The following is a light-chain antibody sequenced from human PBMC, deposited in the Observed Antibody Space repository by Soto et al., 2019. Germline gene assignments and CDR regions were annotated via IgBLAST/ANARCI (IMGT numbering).Light chain of an antibody. Sequence: QSALTQPASVSGSPGQSITISCTGTSSDVGHPYNYVSWYQQHPGKAPKLLIFKVSNRPSGISGRFSGSKSGNTASLTISGLQAEDEADYYCAAWDDSLNGRVFGTGTKLTVL. CDR3: AAWDDSLNGRV. CDR2: KVS. J-gene: IGLJ1*01. V-gene: IGLV2-14*03. CDR1: SSDVGHPYNY.